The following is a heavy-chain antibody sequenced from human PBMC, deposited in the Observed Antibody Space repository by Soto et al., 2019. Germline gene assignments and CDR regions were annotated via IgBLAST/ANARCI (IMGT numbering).Heavy chain of an antibody. CDR2: FDPEDGET. CDR1: GYTLTELS. V-gene: IGHV1-24*01. J-gene: IGHJ4*02. D-gene: IGHD2-2*01. CDR3: VTSIYAPETIWNYFDY. Sequence: GASVKVCCKVSGYTLTELSMHWVRQAPGKGLEWMRGFDPEDGETIYAQKFQGRVTMTEDTSTDTAYMELSILRSEDSVVYYCVTSIYAPETIWNYFDYWGQGTLVTVSS.